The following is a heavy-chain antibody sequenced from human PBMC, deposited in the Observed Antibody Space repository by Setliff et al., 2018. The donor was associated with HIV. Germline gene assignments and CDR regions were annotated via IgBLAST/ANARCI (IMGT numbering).Heavy chain of an antibody. CDR3: AKTIAALDY. D-gene: IGHD6-13*01. Sequence: PGESLKISCAASGFPFSTYAMSWVRQAPGKGLEWVSAISDSGDNTYYADSVKGRFTISRDNSRDTLYLQMNSLRVEDTAVYFCAKTIAALDYWGQGTLVTVS. CDR1: GFPFSTYA. V-gene: IGHV3-23*01. J-gene: IGHJ4*02. CDR2: ISDSGDNT.